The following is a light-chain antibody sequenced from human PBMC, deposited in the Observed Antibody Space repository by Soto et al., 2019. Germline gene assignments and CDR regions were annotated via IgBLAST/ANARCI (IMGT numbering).Light chain of an antibody. CDR3: QQYYRWPRT. J-gene: IGKJ1*01. Sequence: DIVITQSPATLSVSPGERATLSCRASQSVITNLAWYQQKPGQAPRLLIYGASTMDAIIPARFSGSGSGTEFTLTISSLQSEDFAIYYCQQYYRWPRTFGQGTKVDIK. V-gene: IGKV3-15*01. CDR1: QSVITN. CDR2: GAS.